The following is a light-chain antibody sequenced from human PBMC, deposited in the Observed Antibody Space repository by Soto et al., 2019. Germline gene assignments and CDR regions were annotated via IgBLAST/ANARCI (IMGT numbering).Light chain of an antibody. V-gene: IGKV3-11*01. CDR3: QQCNNWPLT. J-gene: IGKJ4*01. CDR2: DAS. Sequence: EIVLTQSPGTLSLSPGERATLSCRASQTVRSLLAWYQQKPGQAPRLLIYDASNRATGIPARFSGSGSGPDFTLTISSLEPEDFAVYYCQQCNNWPLTFGGGTKVEIK. CDR1: QTVRSL.